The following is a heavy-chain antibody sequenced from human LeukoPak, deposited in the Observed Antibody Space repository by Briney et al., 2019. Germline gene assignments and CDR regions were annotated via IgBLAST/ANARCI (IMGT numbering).Heavy chain of an antibody. CDR2: IRYDGSNK. V-gene: IGHV3-30*02. J-gene: IGHJ6*03. D-gene: IGHD2-2*01. CDR1: GFTFSSYG. CDR3: AKVDCSSTSCYEDYYYMDV. Sequence: PGGSLRLSCAASGFTFSSYGMHWVRQAPGKGLEWVAFIRYDGSNKYYADSVKGRFTISRDNSKNTLYLQMNNLRAEDTAVYYCAKVDCSSTSCYEDYYYMDVWGKGTTVTISS.